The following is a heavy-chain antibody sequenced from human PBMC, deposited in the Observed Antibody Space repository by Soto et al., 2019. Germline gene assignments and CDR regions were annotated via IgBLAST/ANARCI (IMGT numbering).Heavy chain of an antibody. CDR3: ARDHEGYYDILTGVFDY. J-gene: IGHJ4*02. V-gene: IGHV3-30-3*01. CDR1: GFTFSSYA. Sequence: QVQLVESGGGVVQPGRSLRLSCAASGFTFSSYAMHWVRQAPGKGLEWVAVISYDGSNKYYADSVKGRFTISRDNSKNTLYLQMNSLRAEDTAVYYCARDHEGYYDILTGVFDYWGQGTLVTVSS. D-gene: IGHD3-9*01. CDR2: ISYDGSNK.